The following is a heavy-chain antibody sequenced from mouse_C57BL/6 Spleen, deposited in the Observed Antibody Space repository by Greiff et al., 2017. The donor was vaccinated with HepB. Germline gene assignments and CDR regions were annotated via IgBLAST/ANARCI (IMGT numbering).Heavy chain of an antibody. CDR3: TREVYYYGSRGGLDY. CDR1: GYTFTDYE. CDR2: IDPETGGT. J-gene: IGHJ2*01. Sequence: VQLVESGAELVRPGASVTLSCKASGYTFTDYEMHWVKQTPVHGLEWIGAIDPETGGTAYNQKFKGKAILTADKSSSTAYMELRSLTSEDSAVYYCTREVYYYGSRGGLDYWGQGTTLTVSS. V-gene: IGHV1-15*01. D-gene: IGHD1-1*01.